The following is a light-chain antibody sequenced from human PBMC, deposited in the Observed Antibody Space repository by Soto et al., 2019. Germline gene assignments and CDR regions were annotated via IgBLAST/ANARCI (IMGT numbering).Light chain of an antibody. V-gene: IGKV3-11*01. CDR2: GAS. Sequence: EIVLTQSPATLSLSPGERATLSCRASQSVSSNLAWYQQKPGRAPRLLIYGASTRATGIPARFSGSGSGTDFTLTISSLEPEDFAVYYCQQRSNWPPITFGQGTKVDIK. CDR1: QSVSSN. J-gene: IGKJ1*01. CDR3: QQRSNWPPIT.